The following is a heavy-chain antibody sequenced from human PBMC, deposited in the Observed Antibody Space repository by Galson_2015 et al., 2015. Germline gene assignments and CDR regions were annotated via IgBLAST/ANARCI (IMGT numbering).Heavy chain of an antibody. CDR2: IYGDASSA. V-gene: IGHV3-23*03. CDR1: GFTFGTYT. Sequence: SLRLSCAASGFTFGTYTMSWVRRAPGKGLEWVSGIYGDASSAFYAESVKGRFTISRDNSRNTVYLLMNGLGVDDTAIYYCAKDVTPDGYWSIDYWGQGTLVTVSS. J-gene: IGHJ4*02. D-gene: IGHD2-8*02. CDR3: AKDVTPDGYWSIDY.